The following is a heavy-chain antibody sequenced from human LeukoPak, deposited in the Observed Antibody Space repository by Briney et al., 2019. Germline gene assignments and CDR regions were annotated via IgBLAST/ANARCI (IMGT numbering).Heavy chain of an antibody. J-gene: IGHJ5*02. CDR3: ARGLPSSTRTYNWFDP. Sequence: GSLRPLCSASGFNFSSYGLHLVRQAPGQGVEGVAFNHYDGGNEYNGDSVKGRFTISRDNSKNTLYLQMNSLRPEDTAVYYCARGLPSSTRTYNWFDPWGPGTLVTVSS. V-gene: IGHV3-30*02. CDR1: GFNFSSYG. D-gene: IGHD2-2*01. CDR2: NHYDGGNE.